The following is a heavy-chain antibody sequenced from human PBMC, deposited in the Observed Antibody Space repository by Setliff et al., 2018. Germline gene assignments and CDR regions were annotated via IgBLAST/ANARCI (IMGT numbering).Heavy chain of an antibody. V-gene: IGHV4-39*07. CDR1: GGSISSSSYY. CDR2: IYYSGST. CDR3: ARTLYDYDILTGPGYYFDY. Sequence: SETLSLTCTVSGGSISSSSYYWGWIRQPPGKGLEWIGSIYYSGSTDYNPSLKSRVTISVDTSKNQFSLKLSSVTAADTAVYYCARTLYDYDILTGPGYYFDYWGQGTLVTVSS. J-gene: IGHJ4*02. D-gene: IGHD3-9*01.